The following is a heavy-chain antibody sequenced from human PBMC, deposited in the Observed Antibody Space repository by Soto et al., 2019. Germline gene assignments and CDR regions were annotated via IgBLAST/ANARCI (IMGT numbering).Heavy chain of an antibody. Sequence: ASVKLSCKASGYTFTSYGISWVRQAPGQGLEWMGWISAYNGNTNYAQKLQGRVTMTTDTSTSTAYMELRSLRSDDTAVYYCARALTIFGVVIFGYWGQGTLVTVSS. D-gene: IGHD3-3*01. V-gene: IGHV1-18*01. J-gene: IGHJ4*02. CDR3: ARALTIFGVVIFGY. CDR1: GYTFTSYG. CDR2: ISAYNGNT.